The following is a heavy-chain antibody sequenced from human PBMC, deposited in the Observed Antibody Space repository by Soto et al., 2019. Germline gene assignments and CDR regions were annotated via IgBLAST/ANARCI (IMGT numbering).Heavy chain of an antibody. D-gene: IGHD6-19*01. CDR3: GPRGAVADPRGY. CDR1: GGSFSDFY. J-gene: IGHJ4*02. CDR2: INHSGST. Sequence: SETLSLACAVYGGSFSDFYWTWIRQPPGNGLEWIGEINHSGSTNYNPSLKSRVAISVDTSKNQFSLNLTSVTAADTAVYYCGPRGAVADPRGYWGQGTLVTGSS. V-gene: IGHV4-34*01.